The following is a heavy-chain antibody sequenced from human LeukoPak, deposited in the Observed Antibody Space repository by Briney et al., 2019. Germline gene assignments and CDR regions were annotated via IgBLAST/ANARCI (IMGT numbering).Heavy chain of an antibody. CDR1: GFTVSSNY. CDR3: ARDGSLWGYFDY. D-gene: IGHD7-27*01. Sequence: GGSLRLSCAASGFTVSSNYMSWVRQAPGKGLEWVSVIYSGGSTYYADSVKGRFTISRDNSKNTLYLQMNSLRAEDSAVYYCARDGSLWGYFDYWGQGTLVTVSS. V-gene: IGHV3-53*01. CDR2: IYSGGST. J-gene: IGHJ4*02.